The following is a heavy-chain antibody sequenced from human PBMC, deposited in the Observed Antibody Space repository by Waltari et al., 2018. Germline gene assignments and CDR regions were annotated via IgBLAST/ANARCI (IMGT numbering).Heavy chain of an antibody. Sequence: EVQLVESGGGLVKPGGSLRLSCAASGFTFSLFSMNWVRQAPGRGLEWVSTISSSGSYIYYAESVKGRFTISRDNAKNSVYLQMNSLRVDDTAVDYCTMAPDVPVRPTWGWGQGSLVTVSS. CDR2: ISSSGSYI. D-gene: IGHD7-27*01. CDR1: GFTFSLFS. J-gene: IGHJ4*02. CDR3: TMAPDVPVRPTWG. V-gene: IGHV3-21*06.